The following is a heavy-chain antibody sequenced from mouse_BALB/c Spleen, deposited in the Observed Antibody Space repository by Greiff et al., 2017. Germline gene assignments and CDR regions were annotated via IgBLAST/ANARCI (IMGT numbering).Heavy chain of an antibody. J-gene: IGHJ2*01. Sequence: EVNVVESGGGLVKPGGSLKLSCAASGFTFSSYAMSWVRQTPEKRLEWVATISSGGSYTYYPDSVKGRFTISRDNAKNTLYLQMSSLRSEDTAMYYCARHGYYFDYWGQGTTLTVSS. CDR3: ARHGYYFDY. CDR1: GFTFSSYA. V-gene: IGHV5-9-3*01. CDR2: ISSGGSYT.